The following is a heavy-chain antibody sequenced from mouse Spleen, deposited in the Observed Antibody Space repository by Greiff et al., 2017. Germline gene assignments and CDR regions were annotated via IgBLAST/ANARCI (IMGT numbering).Heavy chain of an antibody. CDR3: AREYYYDGSFYFDY. CDR2: IYPRSGNT. J-gene: IGHJ2*01. Sequence: QVQLQQSGPELVKPGASVKMSCKASGYTFTSYGISWVKQRTGQGLEWIGEIYPRSGNTYYNEKFKGKATLTADKSSSTAYMELRSLTSEDSAVYFCAREYYYDGSFYFDYWGQGTTLTVSS. V-gene: IGHV1-81*01. CDR1: GYTFTSYG. D-gene: IGHD1-1*01.